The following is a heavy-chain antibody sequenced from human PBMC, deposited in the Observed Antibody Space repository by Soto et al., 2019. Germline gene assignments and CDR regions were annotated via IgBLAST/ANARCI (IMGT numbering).Heavy chain of an antibody. V-gene: IGHV4-31*03. CDR2: IYYSGST. J-gene: IGHJ6*02. D-gene: IGHD2-2*01. CDR1: CGSIISGGYY. Sequence: SETLSLTCTFSCGSIISGGYYWSWIRQHPGKGLEWIGYIYYSGSTYYNPSLKSRVTISVDTSKNQFSLKLSSVTAADTAVYYCAGPGCSSTSCQQNSYGMDVWGQGTTVTVSS. CDR3: AGPGCSSTSCQQNSYGMDV.